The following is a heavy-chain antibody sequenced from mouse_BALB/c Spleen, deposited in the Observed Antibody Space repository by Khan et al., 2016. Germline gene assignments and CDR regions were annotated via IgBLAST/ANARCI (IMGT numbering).Heavy chain of an antibody. Sequence: QVQLQQPGTELVRPRVSVKLSCKASGYSFTNYWMNWVKQRPGQGLEWIGMIHPSDSETRLNQNFKDKATLTVDKSSNIAYMQLNSPTSEDSAVYDCVRRPMMDGGMDCWGQGTSVTVSS. CDR2: IHPSDSET. J-gene: IGHJ4*01. D-gene: IGHD2-3*01. CDR1: GYSFTNYW. CDR3: VRRPMMDGGMDC. V-gene: IGHV1S82*01.